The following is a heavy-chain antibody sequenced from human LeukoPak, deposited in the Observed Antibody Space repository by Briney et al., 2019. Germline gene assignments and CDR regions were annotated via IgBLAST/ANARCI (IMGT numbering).Heavy chain of an antibody. J-gene: IGHJ4*02. CDR1: GGSISSHY. Sequence: SETLSLTCTVSGGSISSHYWSWIRQAPGKGLEWIGYIYYSGSTNYNPSLKSRVTISVDTSKNQFSLKLSSVTAADTAVYYCARGAWGNYFDYWGQGTLVTVSS. V-gene: IGHV4-59*11. D-gene: IGHD3-16*01. CDR3: ARGAWGNYFDY. CDR2: IYYSGST.